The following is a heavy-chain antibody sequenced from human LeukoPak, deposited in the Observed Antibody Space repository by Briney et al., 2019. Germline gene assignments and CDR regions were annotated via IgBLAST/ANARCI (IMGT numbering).Heavy chain of an antibody. V-gene: IGHV3-53*01. CDR3: ARAAPEGYADYFDY. J-gene: IGHJ4*02. CDR2: IYSGGST. CDR1: GFTFSDAW. Sequence: QAGGSLRLSCAASGFTFSDAWMHWVRQAPGKGLEWVSVIYSGGSTYYADSVKGRFTISRDNSKNTLYLQMNSLRAEDTAVYYCARAAPEGYADYFDYWGQGTLVTVSS. D-gene: IGHD5-12*01.